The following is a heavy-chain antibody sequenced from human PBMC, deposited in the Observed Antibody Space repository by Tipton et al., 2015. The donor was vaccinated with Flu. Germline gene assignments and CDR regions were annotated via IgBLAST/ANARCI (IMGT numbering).Heavy chain of an antibody. Sequence: TLSLTCSVSGDSIGSRYFWGWIRQPPGKGLEWIGNIHRTRSTYYNPSLKSRVTISVDTSKNQFSLRLSSVTAADTAVYYCARHTGESVRGVIDYWGRGNLVIVSS. CDR1: GDSIGSRYF. D-gene: IGHD3-10*02. V-gene: IGHV4-38-2*01. CDR3: ARHTGESVRGVIDY. J-gene: IGHJ4*02. CDR2: IHRTRST.